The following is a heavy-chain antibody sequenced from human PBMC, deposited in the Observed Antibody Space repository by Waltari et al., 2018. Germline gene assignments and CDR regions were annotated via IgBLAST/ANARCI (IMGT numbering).Heavy chain of an antibody. CDR3: ARRRGGGYWYFDL. D-gene: IGHD2-15*01. CDR2: IKQNGREK. Sequence: EVQLVESGGGLVQPGGSLRLSCVGSGFTFGTYWMSWVRNSPGKGLEGVANIKQNGREKSYVDAVKGRFIISRDDAQNSLYLQLNSLRAEDTAVYYCARRRGGGYWYFDLWGRGTLVTVSS. V-gene: IGHV3-7*01. J-gene: IGHJ2*01. CDR1: GFTFGTYW.